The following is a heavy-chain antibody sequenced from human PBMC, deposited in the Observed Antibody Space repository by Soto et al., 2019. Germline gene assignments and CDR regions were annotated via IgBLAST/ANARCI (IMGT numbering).Heavy chain of an antibody. CDR2: ISTYNANT. J-gene: IGHJ1*01. V-gene: IGHV1-18*01. CDR1: GYIFSNYG. D-gene: IGHD6-13*01. CDR3: ARERYGSSWSSAESLQY. Sequence: GASVKVSCKASGYIFSNYGISWVRQAPGQGLEWMGWISTYNANTYYAQKFQGRVTMTTDTSTSTAYMELRSLRSDDTAVFYCARERYGSSWSSAESLQYWGQGTLVTVS.